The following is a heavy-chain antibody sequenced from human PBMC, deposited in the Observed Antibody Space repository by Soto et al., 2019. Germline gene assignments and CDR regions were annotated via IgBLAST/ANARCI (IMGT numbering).Heavy chain of an antibody. Sequence: GRSLRLSCAASGVTFISYGMRWVRQAPGKGLVWVSRINSDGSSTSYADSVKGRFTISRDNAKNTLYLQMNSLRAEDTAVYYCARHLAANRDYWGQGTLVTVSS. D-gene: IGHD3-3*02. V-gene: IGHV3-74*01. CDR2: INSDGSST. CDR1: GVTFISYG. J-gene: IGHJ4*02. CDR3: ARHLAANRDY.